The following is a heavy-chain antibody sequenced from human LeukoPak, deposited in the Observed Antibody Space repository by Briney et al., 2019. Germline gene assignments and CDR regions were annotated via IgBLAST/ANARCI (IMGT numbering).Heavy chain of an antibody. CDR3: ASGPGDFQH. CDR1: GVSISSNY. Sequence: SETLSLTCTVSGVSISSNYWNWIRQPPGKGLEWIGYIYTRGSTNYNLSLKSRVTISVDTSKNQFSLKLSSETAADTAVYYCASGPGDFQHWGRGTLVTVSS. CDR2: IYTRGST. J-gene: IGHJ1*01. V-gene: IGHV4-4*09. D-gene: IGHD1-14*01.